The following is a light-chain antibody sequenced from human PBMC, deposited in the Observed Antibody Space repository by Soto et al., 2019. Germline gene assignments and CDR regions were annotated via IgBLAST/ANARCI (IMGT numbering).Light chain of an antibody. CDR1: QSVSATY. J-gene: IGKJ2*01. V-gene: IGKV3-20*01. CDR3: QLYGNSPRYT. CDR2: ATS. Sequence: EIVLTQSPGTLSLSPGDRATLSCRASQSVSATYLAWYQHKPGQAPRPLIYATSSRTTGTPDRFSGSGSGTDFTLTISRLEPEDFAVYYCQLYGNSPRYTFGLGTKLEI.